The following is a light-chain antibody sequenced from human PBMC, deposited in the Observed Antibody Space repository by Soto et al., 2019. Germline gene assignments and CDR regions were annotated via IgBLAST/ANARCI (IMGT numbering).Light chain of an antibody. CDR2: GAS. CDR1: QSVSSSY. V-gene: IGKV3-20*01. CDR3: QQYGSSPWT. J-gene: IGKJ1*01. Sequence: EIVLTQYPGTLSLSPGERATLSCRASQSVSSSYLAWYQQKPGQAPRLLLYGASSRATGIPDRFSGSSSGTDFPLNISRLEPEDIAVYYCQQYGSSPWTVGQGNKVES.